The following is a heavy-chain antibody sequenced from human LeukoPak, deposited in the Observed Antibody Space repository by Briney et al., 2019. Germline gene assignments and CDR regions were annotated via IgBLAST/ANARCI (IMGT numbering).Heavy chain of an antibody. Sequence: PGGSLRLSCAASGFTFSSYSMNWVRQAPGKGLEWVSSISSSSSYIYYADSVKGRFTISRDNAKNSLYLQMNSLRAEDTAVYYCASPLGPDYYYYYYMDVWGKGTTVTVSS. CDR1: GFTFSSYS. V-gene: IGHV3-21*01. CDR3: ASPLGPDYYYYYYMDV. J-gene: IGHJ6*03. CDR2: ISSSSSYI. D-gene: IGHD3-16*01.